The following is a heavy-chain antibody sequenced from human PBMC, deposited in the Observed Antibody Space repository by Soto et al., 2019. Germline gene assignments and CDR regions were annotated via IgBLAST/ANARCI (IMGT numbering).Heavy chain of an antibody. V-gene: IGHV5-51*01. Sequence: PGESLKISCKGSGYSFTSYWIGWVRQMPGKGLEWMGIIYPGDSDTRYSPSFQGQVTISADKSISTAYLQWSSLKASDTAMYYCARVTKGYSSSRATDPRTYYYYYYGMDVWGQGTTVTVSS. D-gene: IGHD6-13*01. J-gene: IGHJ6*02. CDR1: GYSFTSYW. CDR3: ARVTKGYSSSRATDPRTYYYYYYGMDV. CDR2: IYPGDSDT.